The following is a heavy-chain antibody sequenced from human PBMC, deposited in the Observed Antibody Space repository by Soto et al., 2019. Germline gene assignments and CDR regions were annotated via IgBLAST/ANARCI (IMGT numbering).Heavy chain of an antibody. CDR2: INPNGGST. V-gene: IGHV1-46*01. CDR3: ARAGYCSGGTCFHGNCDY. Sequence: QVQLVQSGAEVKRPGASVKVSCKASGYTFTTYYMHWVRQAPGQGLEWLGIINPNGGSTTYAQKFKGRVTMTRDTATSTVYVELSSLRSEDTAVYYCARAGYCSGGTCFHGNCDYWGQGTLVTVSA. D-gene: IGHD2-15*01. J-gene: IGHJ4*02. CDR1: GYTFTTYY.